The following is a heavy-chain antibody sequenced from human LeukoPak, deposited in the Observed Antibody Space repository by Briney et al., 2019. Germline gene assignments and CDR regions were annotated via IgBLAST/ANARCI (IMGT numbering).Heavy chain of an antibody. V-gene: IGHV3-23*01. D-gene: IGHD5-24*01. CDR1: GFTFSSYA. CDR3: AKDSPLEMATSPPATGFDY. CDR2: ISGSGGST. J-gene: IGHJ4*02. Sequence: GGSLRLSCAASGFTFSSYAMSWVRQAPGKGLEWVSAISGSGGSTYYADSVKGRFTISRDNSKNTLYLQMNSLRAEDTAVYYCAKDSPLEMATSPPATGFDYWGQGTLVTVSS.